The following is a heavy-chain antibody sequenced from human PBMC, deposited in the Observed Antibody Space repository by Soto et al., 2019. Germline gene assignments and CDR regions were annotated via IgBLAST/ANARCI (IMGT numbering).Heavy chain of an antibody. Sequence: PSETLSLSCTVSGASVGSGSFYWSWIRQPPGKGLEWIGYVFFSGSTNYNPSLKSQVTISIDTSKNQFSLKLISVTAADTAVYYCARVSTYYFDSSGSYTSDYWGQGTLVTVSS. CDR2: VFFSGST. D-gene: IGHD3-22*01. J-gene: IGHJ4*02. V-gene: IGHV4-61*01. CDR1: GASVGSGSFY. CDR3: ARVSTYYFDSSGSYTSDY.